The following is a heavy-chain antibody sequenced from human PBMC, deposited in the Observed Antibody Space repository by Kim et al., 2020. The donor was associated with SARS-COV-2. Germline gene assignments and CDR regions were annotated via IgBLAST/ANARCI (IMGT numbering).Heavy chain of an antibody. CDR1: GFTFSSYA. Sequence: GGSLRLSCAASGFTFSSYAMSWVRQAPGKGLEWVSAISGSGGSTYYADSVKGRFTISRDNSKNTLYLQMNSLRAEDTAVYYCAKDLLGDLLGDYVAVYYYYGMDVWGQGTTVTVSS. V-gene: IGHV3-23*01. J-gene: IGHJ6*02. CDR2: ISGSGGST. D-gene: IGHD4-17*01. CDR3: AKDLLGDLLGDYVAVYYYYGMDV.